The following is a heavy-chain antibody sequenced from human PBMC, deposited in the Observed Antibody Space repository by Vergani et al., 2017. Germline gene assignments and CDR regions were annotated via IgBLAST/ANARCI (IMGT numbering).Heavy chain of an antibody. CDR3: ARDQDINSSGYTGAFDI. CDR1: GFTFSSYA. V-gene: IGHV3-30*01. CDR2: ISYDGSNK. D-gene: IGHD3-22*01. J-gene: IGHJ3*02. Sequence: QVQLVESGGGVVQPGRSLRLSCAASGFTFSSYAMHWVRQAPGKGLEWVAVISYDGSNKYYADSVKGRFTISRDNSKNTLYLQMNSLRAEDTAVYYCARDQDINSSGYTGAFDIWGQGTMVTVSS.